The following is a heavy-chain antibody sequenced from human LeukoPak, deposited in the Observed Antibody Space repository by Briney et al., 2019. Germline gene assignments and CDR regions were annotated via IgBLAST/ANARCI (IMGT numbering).Heavy chain of an antibody. J-gene: IGHJ4*02. V-gene: IGHV3-23*01. CDR3: ARGPYYYDSSGYLY. Sequence: GGSLRLSCAVSGFTFSSEAMGWVRQLPGGGLEWVSTISPAGGTTYYAESTKGRFTISRDNSKSTLYLQMNSLRVEDTAVYYCARGPYYYDSSGYLYWGQGTLVTVSS. CDR1: GFTFSSEA. D-gene: IGHD3-22*01. CDR2: ISPAGGTT.